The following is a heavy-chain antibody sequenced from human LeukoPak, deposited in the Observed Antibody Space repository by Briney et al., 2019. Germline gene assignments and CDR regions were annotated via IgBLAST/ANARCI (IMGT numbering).Heavy chain of an antibody. CDR3: ARYGGSGSYYSFDY. CDR1: GGTFSSYA. CDR2: IIPIFGTA. D-gene: IGHD3-10*01. Sequence: GASVKVSCKASGGTFSSYAISWVRQAPGQGLEWMGGIIPIFGTANYAQKFQGRVTITADESTSTAYMELSSLRSEDTAVYYCARYGGSGSYYSFDYWGQGTLVTVSS. V-gene: IGHV1-69*13. J-gene: IGHJ4*02.